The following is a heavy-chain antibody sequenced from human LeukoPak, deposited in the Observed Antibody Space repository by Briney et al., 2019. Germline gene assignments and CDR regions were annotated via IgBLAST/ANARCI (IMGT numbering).Heavy chain of an antibody. D-gene: IGHD3-22*01. CDR3: AITLTDYYDSSGYYLDY. CDR1: GFTFNSFG. J-gene: IGHJ4*02. CDR2: INPSGTII. V-gene: IGHV3-48*04. Sequence: GGSLRLSCAASGFTFNSFGMKWVAQAPGKGLVGVLYINPSGTIIYSADSVKGRFTISRDNDKNSLYLQMSSRGAEDTAVYYCAITLTDYYDSSGYYLDYWGQGTLVTVSS.